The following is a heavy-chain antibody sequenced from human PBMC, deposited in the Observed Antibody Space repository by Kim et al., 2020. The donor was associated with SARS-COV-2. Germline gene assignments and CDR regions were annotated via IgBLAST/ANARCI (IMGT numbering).Heavy chain of an antibody. J-gene: IGHJ4*02. CDR3: ARGAGYLDY. V-gene: IGHV4-59*01. CDR2: IYYSGST. CDR1: GGSISSYY. D-gene: IGHD3-9*01. Sequence: SETLSLTCTVSGGSISSYYWSWIRQSPGKGLEWIGYIYYSGSTNYNPSLKSRVIISVDTSKNQFSLKLSSETAADTAVYYCARGAGYLDYWGQGTLVTASA.